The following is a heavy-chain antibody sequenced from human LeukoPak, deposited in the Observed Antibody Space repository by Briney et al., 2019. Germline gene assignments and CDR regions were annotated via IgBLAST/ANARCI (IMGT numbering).Heavy chain of an antibody. D-gene: IGHD5-24*01. Sequence: PSETLSLTCTVSGGSISSYYWSWIRQPAGKGLEWIGRIYTSGSTNYNPSLKSRVTMSVDTSKNQFSLKLSPVTAADTAVYYSARVGVGNNYDYWAEEPLFTVSS. J-gene: IGHJ4*02. CDR1: GGSISSYY. CDR2: IYTSGST. CDR3: ARVGVGNNYDY. V-gene: IGHV4-4*07.